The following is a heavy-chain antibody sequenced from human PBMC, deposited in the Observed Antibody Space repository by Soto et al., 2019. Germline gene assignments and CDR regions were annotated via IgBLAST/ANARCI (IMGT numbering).Heavy chain of an antibody. V-gene: IGHV3-72*01. CDR3: VRGELYRPYWYFDL. D-gene: IGHD1-26*01. CDR1: GFTFSDHY. Sequence: EVQMVESGGGLVQPGGSLRLSCAASGFTFSDHYMDWVRQAPGQGLEWVGRIRNNVNSYTTEYAASVKGRFTISRDDSRSTLYLQMNRLKIEDTDGYSCVRGELYRPYWYFDLWGRGTLVTVSS. CDR2: IRNNVNSYTT. J-gene: IGHJ2*01.